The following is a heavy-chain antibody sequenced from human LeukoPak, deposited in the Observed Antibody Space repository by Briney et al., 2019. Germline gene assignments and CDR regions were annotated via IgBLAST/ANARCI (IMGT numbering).Heavy chain of an antibody. CDR2: INTNTGNP. CDR3: ARNRLDWFGYYYYYMDV. Sequence: ASVKVSCKASGYTFTGYYMHWVRQAPGQGLEWMGWINTNTGNPTYAQGFTGRFVFSLDTSVSTAYLQISSLKAEDTAVYYCARNRLDWFGYYYYYMDVWGKGTTVTVSS. V-gene: IGHV7-4-1*02. J-gene: IGHJ6*03. CDR1: GYTFTGYY. D-gene: IGHD3-10*01.